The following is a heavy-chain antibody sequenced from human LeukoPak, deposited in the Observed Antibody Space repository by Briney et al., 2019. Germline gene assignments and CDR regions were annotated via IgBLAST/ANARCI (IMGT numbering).Heavy chain of an antibody. CDR1: GGTFSSYA. D-gene: IGHD5-24*01. CDR3: ARDGRDGYNGWDAFDI. Sequence: ASVKVSCKASGGTFSSYAISWVRQAPGQGLEWMGRIIPIFGIANYAQKFQGRVTITADKSTSTAYMELSGLRSEDTAVYYCARDGRDGYNGWDAFDIWGQGTMVTVSS. V-gene: IGHV1-69*04. J-gene: IGHJ3*02. CDR2: IIPIFGIA.